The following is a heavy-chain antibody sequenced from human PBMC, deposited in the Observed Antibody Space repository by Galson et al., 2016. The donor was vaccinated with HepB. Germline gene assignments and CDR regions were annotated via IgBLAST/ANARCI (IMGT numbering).Heavy chain of an antibody. CDR1: GVIFSGYA. CDR2: IWFDENDK. D-gene: IGHD3-10*01. Sequence: SLRLSCAASGVIFSGYAIHWVRQAPGKGLEWVAVIWFDENDKYYVDSVKGRFTISRDTSKNTVDLQMNSLRVEDTAVYYCARAGHRGESYLAYWGQGTLVTVSS. CDR3: ARAGHRGESYLAY. V-gene: IGHV3-33*01. J-gene: IGHJ4*02.